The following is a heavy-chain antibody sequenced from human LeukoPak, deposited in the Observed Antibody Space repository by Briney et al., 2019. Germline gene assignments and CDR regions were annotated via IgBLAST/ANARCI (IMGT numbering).Heavy chain of an antibody. V-gene: IGHV3-30*02. Sequence: GGSLRLSCAASGFTFSTYGMHWVRQAPGKGLEWVAFIRYDGGNKYYADSVKGRFTISRDNSKNTLYLQMNSLRAEDTAVYYCAKTVAGVLNWFDPWGQGTLVTVSS. J-gene: IGHJ5*02. CDR2: IRYDGGNK. D-gene: IGHD6-19*01. CDR3: AKTVAGVLNWFDP. CDR1: GFTFSTYG.